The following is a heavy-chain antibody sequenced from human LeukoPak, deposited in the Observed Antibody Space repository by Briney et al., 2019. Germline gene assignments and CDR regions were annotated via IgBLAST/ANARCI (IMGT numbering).Heavy chain of an antibody. CDR1: GGSITGYY. D-gene: IGHD2-15*01. CDR2: MDNSGSP. CDR3: ARHGGGWCFDC. J-gene: IGHJ4*02. V-gene: IGHV4-59*08. Sequence: SETLSLTCTVSGGSITGYYWTWIRQPPGKGLEWIGYMDNSGSPNYNPSLKSRVTIPIDTSKKQLSLKLSSVTAADTAVYYCARHGGGWCFDCWGQGTLVTVSS.